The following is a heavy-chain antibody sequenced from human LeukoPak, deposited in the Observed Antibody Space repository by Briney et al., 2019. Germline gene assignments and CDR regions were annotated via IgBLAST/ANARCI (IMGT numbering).Heavy chain of an antibody. CDR3: ARISSSWSRALDY. CDR2: IYTSGST. D-gene: IGHD6-13*01. V-gene: IGHV4-61*02. Sequence: SETLSLTCTVSGGSISSGSYYWSWIRQPAGKGLEWIGRIYTSGSTNYNPSLKSRVTISVDTSKNQFSLKLSSVTAADTAVYYCARISSSWSRALDYWGQGTLVTVSS. J-gene: IGHJ4*02. CDR1: GGSISSGSYY.